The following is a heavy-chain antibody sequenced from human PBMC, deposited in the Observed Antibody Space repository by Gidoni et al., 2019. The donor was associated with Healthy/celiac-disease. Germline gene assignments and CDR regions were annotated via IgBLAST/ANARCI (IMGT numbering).Heavy chain of an antibody. J-gene: IGHJ3*02. CDR1: GGTFSSSP. CDR2: SIPIFGTA. Sequence: QVQLVQSGPGVKRPGSSLQVYCQAYGGTFSSSPISWVRQAPRQGLEWMGGSIPIFGTANYAQKFQGRFTITADESTSTASMALSSLRSEDTAVYYCARGGITMIVVASPDAFDIWGQGTMVTVSS. V-gene: IGHV1-69*01. D-gene: IGHD3-22*01. CDR3: ARGGITMIVVASPDAFDI.